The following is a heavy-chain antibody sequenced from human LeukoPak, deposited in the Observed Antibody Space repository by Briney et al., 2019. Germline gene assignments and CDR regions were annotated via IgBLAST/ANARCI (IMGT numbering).Heavy chain of an antibody. CDR2: ISWNSGSI. J-gene: IGHJ4*02. CDR1: GFTFDDYA. Sequence: GRSLRLSCAASGFTFDDYAMYWVRQAPGKGLEWVSGISWNSGSIGYADSVKGRFTISRDNAKNSLYLQMNSLRAEDTALYYCAKAKYGTHYYFDYWGQGTLVAVSS. D-gene: IGHD2/OR15-2a*01. V-gene: IGHV3-9*01. CDR3: AKAKYGTHYYFDY.